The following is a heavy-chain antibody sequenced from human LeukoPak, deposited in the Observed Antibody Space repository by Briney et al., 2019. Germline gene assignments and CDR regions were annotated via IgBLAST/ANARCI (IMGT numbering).Heavy chain of an antibody. CDR2: IQQDGSEK. D-gene: IGHD6-19*01. Sequence: GGSLRLSCAASGFTFNYYWLTWVRQAPGKGLEWVANIQQDGSEKYYVDSVKGRFIISRDNAKNSLYLQMNSLRAEDTAVYYCASGYYSGWYIPYYWGQGTLVTVSS. CDR3: ASGYYSGWYIPYY. V-gene: IGHV3-7*01. CDR1: GFTFNYYW. J-gene: IGHJ4*02.